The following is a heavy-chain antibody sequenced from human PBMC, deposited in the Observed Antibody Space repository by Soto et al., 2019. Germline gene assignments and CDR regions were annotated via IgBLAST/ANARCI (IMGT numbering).Heavy chain of an antibody. Sequence: ASVKVSCKASGGTFSSYAISWVRQAPGQGLEWMGGIIPIFGTANYAQKFQGRVTITADESTSTAYMELSSLRSEDTAVYCCARDEPATDYYYGMDVWGQGTTVTVSS. CDR3: ARDEPATDYYYGMDV. J-gene: IGHJ6*02. CDR1: GGTFSSYA. CDR2: IIPIFGTA. D-gene: IGHD6-13*01. V-gene: IGHV1-69*13.